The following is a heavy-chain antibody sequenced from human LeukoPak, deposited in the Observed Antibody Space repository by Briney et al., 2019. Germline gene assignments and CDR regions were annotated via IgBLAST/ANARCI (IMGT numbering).Heavy chain of an antibody. V-gene: IGHV3-21*04. CDR2: ISSSSSYI. CDR3: ARKSASGNYPLDY. J-gene: IGHJ4*02. CDR1: GFTFSSYS. D-gene: IGHD3-10*01. Sequence: GGSLRLSCAASGFTFSSYSMNWVRQAPGKGLEWVSSISSSSSYIYYADSVKGRFTISRDNGRNTVFLQMSSLRAEDTALYYCARKSASGNYPLDYWGQGTLVTVSS.